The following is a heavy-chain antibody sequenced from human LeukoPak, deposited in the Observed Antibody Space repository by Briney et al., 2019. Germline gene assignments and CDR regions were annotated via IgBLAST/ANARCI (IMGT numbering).Heavy chain of an antibody. J-gene: IGHJ4*02. CDR1: GFTFSDYY. V-gene: IGHV3-11*04. CDR3: AGGRDSTQLYFDS. D-gene: IGHD2-15*01. CDR2: ISSSGSTI. Sequence: GGSLRLSCAASGFTFSDYYMSWIRQAPGKGLEWVSYISSSGSTIYYADSVKGRFTISRDNAKNTLYLQMNSLRAEDTAVYYCAGGRDSTQLYFDSWGQGTLVTVSS.